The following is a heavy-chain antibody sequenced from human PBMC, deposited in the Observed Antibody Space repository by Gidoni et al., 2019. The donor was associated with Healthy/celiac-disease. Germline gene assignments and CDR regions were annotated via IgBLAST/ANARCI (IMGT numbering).Heavy chain of an antibody. CDR3: AKVEGRLGYGMDV. CDR2: ISGSGGST. D-gene: IGHD3-3*01. CDR1: GFTFSSYA. Sequence: EVQLLESGGGLVQPGGSLRLSCAASGFTFSSYAMSWVRQAPGKGLEWVSAISGSGGSTYYADYVKGRFTISRDNSKNTLYLQMNSLRAEDTAVYYCAKVEGRLGYGMDVWGQGTTVTVSS. J-gene: IGHJ6*02. V-gene: IGHV3-23*01.